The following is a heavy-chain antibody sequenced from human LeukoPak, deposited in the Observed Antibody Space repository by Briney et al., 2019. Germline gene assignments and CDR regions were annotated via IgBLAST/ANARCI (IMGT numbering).Heavy chain of an antibody. V-gene: IGHV3-74*01. CDR2: MNGEGITI. CDR3: ATARNFRFEY. J-gene: IGHJ4*02. CDR1: GLTFRTTW. D-gene: IGHD1-7*01. Sequence: GGSLRLSCATSGLTFRTTWMHWVRQAPGKGLMWVSRMNGEGITIDYADSVKGRFTVSRDYAKNTLFLQMNNLRTEDTALYFCATARNFRFEYWGQGSLVIVS.